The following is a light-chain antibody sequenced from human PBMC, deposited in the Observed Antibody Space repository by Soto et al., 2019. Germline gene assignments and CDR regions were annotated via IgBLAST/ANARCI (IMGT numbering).Light chain of an antibody. J-gene: IGLJ1*01. CDR2: EVS. CDR1: SSDVGAYDY. V-gene: IGLV2-14*03. Sequence: QSVLTQPASVSGSPVQSITISCTGTSSDVGAYDYVSWYQQHPDKAPKLMIYEVSNRPSGVSNRFSGSKSVNTATLTISGLQADDEADYYCGSYTSSSTRVFGTGTKVTVL. CDR3: GSYTSSSTRV.